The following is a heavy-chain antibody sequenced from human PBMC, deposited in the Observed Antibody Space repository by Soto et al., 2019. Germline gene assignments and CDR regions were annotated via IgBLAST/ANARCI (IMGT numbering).Heavy chain of an antibody. CDR3: ASDPRTARASAMDV. CDR2: VWYDGSNG. D-gene: IGHD6-6*01. V-gene: IGHV3-33*01. J-gene: IGHJ6*02. Sequence: LRLSFAASGFIFSNFGIHWVRQAPGKGLEWVAGVWYDGSNGVSADSVKGRFTISRDNSKNTLYLQMTSLRAEDTAVYYCASDPRTARASAMDVRGQGTTVTVSS. CDR1: GFIFSNFG.